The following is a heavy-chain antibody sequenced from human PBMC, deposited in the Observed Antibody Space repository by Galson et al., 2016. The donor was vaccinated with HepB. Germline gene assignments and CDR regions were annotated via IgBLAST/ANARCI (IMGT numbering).Heavy chain of an antibody. J-gene: IGHJ4*02. CDR2: ISSSSDTI. Sequence: SLRLSCAASGFSFSVYNMNWARQAPGKGLEWIAWISSSSDTIHYADSVKGRFTISRDNAKNSLYLEMNSLRDKDTAVYYCARDDYFRLGYWGQGTLVTVSS. CDR1: GFSFSVYN. V-gene: IGHV3-48*02. D-gene: IGHD3-16*01. CDR3: ARDDYFRLGY.